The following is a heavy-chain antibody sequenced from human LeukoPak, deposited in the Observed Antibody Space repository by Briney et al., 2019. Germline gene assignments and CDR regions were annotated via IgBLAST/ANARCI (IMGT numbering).Heavy chain of an antibody. V-gene: IGHV3-23*01. D-gene: IGHD3-16*02. CDR3: AKATFGGVIVDPSAFDI. CDR2: ISGSGGST. Sequence: PGGSLRLSCAASGFTFSSYAMSWVRQAPGKGLEWVSAISGSGGSTYYADSVKGRFTISRDNSKNTLYLQMNSLRAEDTAVYYCAKATFGGVIVDPSAFDIWGQGTMVTVSS. CDR1: GFTFSSYA. J-gene: IGHJ3*02.